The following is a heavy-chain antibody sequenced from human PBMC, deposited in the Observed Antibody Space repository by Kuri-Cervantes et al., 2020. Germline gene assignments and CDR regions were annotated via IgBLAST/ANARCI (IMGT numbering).Heavy chain of an antibody. CDR3: AKDHVEDYYDSSGYIDH. Sequence: GGSLRLSCAASGFTFSDFGIHWVRQAPGKGLEWVAFIRYDGSNKYYADSVKGRFTISRDNSKNTLHLQMSDVRPEDTAVYFCAKDHVEDYYDSSGYIDHWGHGTLVTVSS. CDR1: GFTFSDFG. V-gene: IGHV3-30*02. D-gene: IGHD3-22*01. J-gene: IGHJ4*01. CDR2: IRYDGSNK.